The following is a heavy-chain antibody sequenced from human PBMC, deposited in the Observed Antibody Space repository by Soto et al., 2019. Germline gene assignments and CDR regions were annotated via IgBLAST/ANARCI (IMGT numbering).Heavy chain of an antibody. CDR1: GGSVSSDTHY. CDR3: ARFVRSCSGTTCYTRADV. J-gene: IGHJ6*02. CDR2: LYASGST. D-gene: IGHD2-2*02. Sequence: SETLSLTCTVSGGSVSSDTHYWSWIRQPPGKRLEWIGFLYASGSTNYRPSLKSPGTMSVDTSKNQFSLKLRSVIVADTAVYHCARFVRSCSGTTCYTRADVWGQGTTVTVYS. V-gene: IGHV4-61*01.